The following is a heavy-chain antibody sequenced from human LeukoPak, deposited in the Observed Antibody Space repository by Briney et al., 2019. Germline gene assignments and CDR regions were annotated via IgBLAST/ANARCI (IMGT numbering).Heavy chain of an antibody. Sequence: GRSLRLSCAASGFTFDDYAMHWVRQAPGKGLEWVSGISWNSGSIGYADSVKGRFTISRDNAKNSLYLQMNSLRAEDTALYYCAKDSSSWYRGSFKQSPYNWFDPWGQGTLVTVSS. CDR3: AKDSSSWYRGSFKQSPYNWFDP. CDR2: ISWNSGSI. V-gene: IGHV3-9*01. D-gene: IGHD6-13*01. CDR1: GFTFDDYA. J-gene: IGHJ5*02.